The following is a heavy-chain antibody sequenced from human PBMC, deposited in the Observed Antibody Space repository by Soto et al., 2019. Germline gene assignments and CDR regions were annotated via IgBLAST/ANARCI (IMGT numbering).Heavy chain of an antibody. V-gene: IGHV3-48*01. Sequence: GSLRLSCAASGFTFSSYSMNWVRQAPGKGLEWVSYISSSSSTIYYADSVKGRFTISRDNAKNSLYLQMNSLRAEDTAVYYCARESPQGLNWLDPWGQGTLVTVSS. CDR2: ISSSSSTI. CDR3: ARESPQGLNWLDP. CDR1: GFTFSSYS. J-gene: IGHJ5*02.